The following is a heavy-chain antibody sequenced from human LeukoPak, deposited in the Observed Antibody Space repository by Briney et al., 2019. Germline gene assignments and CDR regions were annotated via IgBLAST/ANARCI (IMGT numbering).Heavy chain of an antibody. J-gene: IGHJ3*02. CDR3: AKGSGWYFQHQMGAFDI. D-gene: IGHD6-19*01. V-gene: IGHV3-20*04. CDR1: GFTFDDYG. Sequence: RSGGSLRLSCAASGFTFDDYGMSWVRQAPGKGLEWVSGINWNGGSTGYADSVKGRFTISRDNAKNSLYLQMNSLRAEDTAVYYCAKGSGWYFQHQMGAFDIWGQGTMVTVSS. CDR2: INWNGGST.